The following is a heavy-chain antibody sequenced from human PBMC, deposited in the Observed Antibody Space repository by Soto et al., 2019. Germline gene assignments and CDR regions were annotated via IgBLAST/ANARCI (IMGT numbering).Heavy chain of an antibody. V-gene: IGHV3-23*01. Sequence: EVQLLESGGGLVQPGGSLRLSCAASGFTFSSYAMSWVRQAPGKWLEWVSAISGSGGSTYYADSVKGRFTISRDNSKNTLYLQMNSLRAEDTAVYYCAKLGVWGSYRSLDYWGQGTLVTVSS. CDR2: ISGSGGST. CDR3: AKLGVWGSYRSLDY. CDR1: GFTFSSYA. J-gene: IGHJ4*02. D-gene: IGHD3-16*02.